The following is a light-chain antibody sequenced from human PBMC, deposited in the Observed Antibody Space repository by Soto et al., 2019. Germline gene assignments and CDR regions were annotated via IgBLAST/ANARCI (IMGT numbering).Light chain of an antibody. Sequence: EIVMTQSPATLSVSPGESATLSCRASQSISSHLAWYQQKPGQPPRLLIYGPSIRAHGIPTRFSGSGSGTVVTLTSSGLQSEDCAIYYCQQYDKWRYTFGQGTKLEIK. CDR2: GPS. CDR3: QQYDKWRYT. J-gene: IGKJ2*01. CDR1: QSISSH. V-gene: IGKV3-15*01.